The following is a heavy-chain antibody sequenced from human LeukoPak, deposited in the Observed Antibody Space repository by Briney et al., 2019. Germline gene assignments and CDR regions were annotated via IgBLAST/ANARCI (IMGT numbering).Heavy chain of an antibody. CDR1: GFTFSSYG. J-gene: IGHJ4*02. V-gene: IGHV3-30*03. Sequence: GGSLRLSCAASGFTFSSYGMHWVRQAPGKGLEWVAVISSDGSNKYYAYSVKGRFTISRDNSKNTLYLQMNSLRTEDTAVYYCARHLDYYDSSGPQGYWGQGTLVTVSS. CDR3: ARHLDYYDSSGPQGY. D-gene: IGHD3-22*01. CDR2: ISSDGSNK.